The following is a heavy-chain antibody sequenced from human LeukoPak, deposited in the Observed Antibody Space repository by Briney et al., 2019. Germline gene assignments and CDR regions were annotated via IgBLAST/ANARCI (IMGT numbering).Heavy chain of an antibody. V-gene: IGHV5-51*01. CDR1: GYSFTNYW. CDR3: ARLVDTSMARFDY. CDR2: IYPGDSDT. D-gene: IGHD5-18*01. Sequence: GESLKISCKGSGYSFTNYWIGWVRQMPGKGLEWMGIIYPGDSDTRYSPSFQGQVTISADKSISTAYLQWSILKASDTAMHYCARLVDTSMARFDYWGQGTPVTVSS. J-gene: IGHJ4*02.